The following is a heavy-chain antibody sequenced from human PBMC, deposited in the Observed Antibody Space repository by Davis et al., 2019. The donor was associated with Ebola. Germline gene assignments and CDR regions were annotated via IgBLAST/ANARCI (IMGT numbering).Heavy chain of an antibody. J-gene: IGHJ5*02. D-gene: IGHD3-22*01. CDR2: TGASST. CDR1: GFTFSSYW. Sequence: PGGSLRLSCAASGFTFSSYWMSWIRQSPGKGLEWVTYTGASSTSYANSVKGRFTVSGDRATNSLYLQMDSLRAEDTAIYYCARAFYDSSDYHWFDPWGQGTLVTVSS. V-gene: IGHV3-11*06. CDR3: ARAFYDSSDYHWFDP.